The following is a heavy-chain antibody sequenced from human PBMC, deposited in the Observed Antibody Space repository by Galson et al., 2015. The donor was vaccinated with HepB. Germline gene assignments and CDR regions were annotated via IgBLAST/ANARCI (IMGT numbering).Heavy chain of an antibody. D-gene: IGHD5/OR15-5a*01. J-gene: IGHJ4*02. Sequence: SLRLSCAASGFTFSSYAMSWVRQAPGKGLEWVSAISGSGGSTYYADSVKGRFTISRDNSKNTLYLQMNSLRAEDTAVYYCAKGCLSRLLTIPPFDYWGQGTLVTVSS. CDR3: AKGCLSRLLTIPPFDY. CDR2: ISGSGGST. CDR1: GFTFSSYA. V-gene: IGHV3-23*01.